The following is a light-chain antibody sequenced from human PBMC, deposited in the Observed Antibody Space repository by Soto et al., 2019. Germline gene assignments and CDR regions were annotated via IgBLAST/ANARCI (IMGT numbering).Light chain of an antibody. J-gene: IGLJ2*01. CDR2: EVS. Sequence: QSALTQPASVSGSPGKSITISCTGTSSDVGGYNYVSWYQQHPGKAPKLMIYEVSNRPSGVSNRFSGSKSGNTASLTISGLQAEDEADYYCSSYTSSRTLVFGGETKVTVL. CDR3: SSYTSSRTLV. V-gene: IGLV2-14*01. CDR1: SSDVGGYNY.